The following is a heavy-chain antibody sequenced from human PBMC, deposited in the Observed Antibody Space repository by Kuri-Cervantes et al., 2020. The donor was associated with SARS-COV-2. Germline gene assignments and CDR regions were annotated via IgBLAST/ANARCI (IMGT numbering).Heavy chain of an antibody. CDR2: INYSGST. J-gene: IGHJ4*02. Sequence: SETLSLTCAVYGGSFSGYYWSWIRQPPGKGLEWIGEINYSGSTNYNPSLKSRVTISVDTSKNQFSLKLSSVTAADTAVYYCARGRRYSLPGGLDYWGQGTLVTVSS. CDR1: GGSFSGYY. CDR3: ARGRRYSLPGGLDY. D-gene: IGHD3-9*01. V-gene: IGHV4-34*01.